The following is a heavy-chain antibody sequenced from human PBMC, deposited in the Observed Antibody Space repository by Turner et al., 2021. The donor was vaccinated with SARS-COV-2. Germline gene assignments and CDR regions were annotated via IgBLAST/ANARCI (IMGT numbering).Heavy chain of an antibody. Sequence: QVQLHQWGAGLLKPSETLSLTCAVYGGSFSGYYWSWIRQPPGKGLEWVGEINHSGSTYYNPSLKSRVTISLDTSRNQFSLKLSSVTAADTAVYYCARVTIAFGGAPFDYWGQGTLGTVSS. J-gene: IGHJ4*02. CDR1: GGSFSGYY. CDR3: ARVTIAFGGAPFDY. CDR2: INHSGST. V-gene: IGHV4-34*01. D-gene: IGHD2-21*01.